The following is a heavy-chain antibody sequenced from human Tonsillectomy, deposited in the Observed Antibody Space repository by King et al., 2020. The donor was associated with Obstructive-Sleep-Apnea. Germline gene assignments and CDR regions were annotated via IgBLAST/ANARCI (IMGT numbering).Heavy chain of an antibody. V-gene: IGHV3-66*01. D-gene: IGHD2-2*01. J-gene: IGHJ6*02. CDR3: ASGVVVSASHYYIYYAMDV. CDR2: IYSGGGT. Sequence: VQLVESGGGLVQPGGSLRLSCAASGFIINNKYISWVRQAPGKGLEWVSVIYSGGGTYYADSVKGRFTISRDISKSTLYLQMNSLSAGDTAVYYCASGVVVSASHYYIYYAMDVWGQGTTVTVSS. CDR1: GFIINNKY.